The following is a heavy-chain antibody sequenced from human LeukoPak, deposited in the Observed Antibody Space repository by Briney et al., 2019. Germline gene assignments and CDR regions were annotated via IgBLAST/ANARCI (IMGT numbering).Heavy chain of an antibody. CDR2: MNPNSGNT. D-gene: IGHD2-15*01. V-gene: IGHV1-8*01. CDR3: AREEGIKNWFDP. J-gene: IGHJ5*02. Sequence: GASVKASCKASGYTFTSYDINWVRQATGQGLEWMGWMNPNSGNTGYAQKFQGRVTVTRNTSISTAYMELSSLRSEDTAVYYCAREEGIKNWFDPWGQGTLVTVSS. CDR1: GYTFTSYD.